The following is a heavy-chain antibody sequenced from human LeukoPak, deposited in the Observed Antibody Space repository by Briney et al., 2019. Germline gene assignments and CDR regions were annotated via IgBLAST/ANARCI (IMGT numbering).Heavy chain of an antibody. V-gene: IGHV3-53*01. CDR3: ARSLYSGSYRGLFDY. D-gene: IGHD1-26*01. Sequence: PGGSLRLSCAASGLTVSSSYMSWVRQAPGKGLEWVSVIYNDGNTLYADSVKGRFIISRDDSKNTLHLQMNSLRAEDTAVYYCARSLYSGSYRGLFDYWGQGTLVTVSS. J-gene: IGHJ4*02. CDR2: IYNDGNT. CDR1: GLTVSSSY.